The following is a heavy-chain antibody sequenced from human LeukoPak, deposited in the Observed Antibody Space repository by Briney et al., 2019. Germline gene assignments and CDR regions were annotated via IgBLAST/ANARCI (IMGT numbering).Heavy chain of an antibody. CDR2: FDPEDGET. V-gene: IGHV1-24*01. J-gene: IGHJ4*02. CDR1: GYTLTELS. Sequence: ASVKVSCKVSGYTLTELSMHWVRQAPGKGLEWMGGFDPEDGETIYAQKFQGRVTMTRDTSTSTVYMELSSLRSEDTAVYYCARGAQTGWELDYWGQGTLVTVSS. CDR3: ARGAQTGWELDY. D-gene: IGHD1-26*01.